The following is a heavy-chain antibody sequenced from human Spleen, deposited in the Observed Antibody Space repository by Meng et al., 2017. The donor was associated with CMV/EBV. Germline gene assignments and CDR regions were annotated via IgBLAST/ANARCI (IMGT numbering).Heavy chain of an antibody. J-gene: IGHJ4*02. Sequence: STLWTWVRRVHGRGVDEIGEIYRGGSSNYTPSLTSRVTISVDKFKNQFSLKLGSVTAADTAVYYCARIERRRILKYCGSDCSTTDYWGQGTLVTVSS. V-gene: IGHV4-4*02. CDR3: ARIERRRILKYCGSDCSTTDY. D-gene: IGHD2-21*02. CDR1: STL. CDR2: IYRGGSS.